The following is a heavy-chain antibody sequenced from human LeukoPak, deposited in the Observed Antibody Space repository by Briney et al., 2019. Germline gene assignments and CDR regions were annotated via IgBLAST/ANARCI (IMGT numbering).Heavy chain of an antibody. CDR1: GGSISSYY. J-gene: IGHJ6*03. CDR2: IYYSGST. Sequence: SETLSLTCTVSGGSISSYYWSWIRQPPGKGLEWIGYIYYSGSTNYNPSLKSQVTISVDASKNQFSLKLSSVTAADTAVYYCARAYHYYYYYYYMDVWGKGTTVTVSS. D-gene: IGHD3-22*01. V-gene: IGHV4-59*01. CDR3: ARAYHYYYYYYYMDV.